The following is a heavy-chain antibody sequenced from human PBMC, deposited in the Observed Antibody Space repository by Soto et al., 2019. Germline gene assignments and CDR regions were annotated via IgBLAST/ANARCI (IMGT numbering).Heavy chain of an antibody. CDR1: GGTFSSYA. V-gene: IGHV1-69*13. CDR2: IIPIFGTA. D-gene: IGHD2-15*01. CDR3: ARDSGYCSGGSCYTHNWFDP. J-gene: IGHJ5*02. Sequence: ASVKVSCKASGGTFSSYAISWVRQAPGQGLEWMGGIIPIFGTANYAQKFQGRVTITADESTSTAYMELSSPRSEDTAVYYCARDSGYCSGGSCYTHNWFDPWGQGTLVTVSS.